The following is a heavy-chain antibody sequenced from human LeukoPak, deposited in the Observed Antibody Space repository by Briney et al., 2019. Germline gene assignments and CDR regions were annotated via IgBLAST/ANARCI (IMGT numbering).Heavy chain of an antibody. V-gene: IGHV4-34*01. CDR1: GGSFSGYY. CDR2: INHSGST. CDR3: ARGENVYDILTGYYNVYAFDI. Sequence: SETLSLTCAVYGGSFSGYYWSWIRQPPRKGLEWIGEINHSGSTNYNPSLKSRVTISVDTSKNQFSLKLSSVTAADTAVYYCARGENVYDILTGYYNVYAFDIWGQGTMVTVSS. D-gene: IGHD3-9*01. J-gene: IGHJ3*02.